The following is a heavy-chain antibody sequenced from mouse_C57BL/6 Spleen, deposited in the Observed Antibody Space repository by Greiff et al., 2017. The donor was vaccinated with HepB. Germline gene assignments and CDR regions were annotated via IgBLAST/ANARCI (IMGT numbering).Heavy chain of an antibody. J-gene: IGHJ3*01. D-gene: IGHD1-1*01. Sequence: QVHVKQSGAELAKPGASVKLSCKASGYTFTSYWMHWVKQRPGQGLEWIGYINPSSGYTKYNQKFKDKATLTADKSSSTAYMQLSSLTYEDSAVYDCARKSHYYGSSLPFAYWGQGTLVTVSA. CDR1: GYTFTSYW. V-gene: IGHV1-7*01. CDR2: INPSSGYT. CDR3: ARKSHYYGSSLPFAY.